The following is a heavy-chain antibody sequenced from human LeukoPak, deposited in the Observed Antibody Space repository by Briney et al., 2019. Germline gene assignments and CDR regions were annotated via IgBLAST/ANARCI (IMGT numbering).Heavy chain of an antibody. CDR3: AGTSYYTTIDAFDI. CDR1: GYSISSGYY. Sequence: PSETLSLTCTVSGYSISSGYYWGWIRQPPGKGLEWIGSIYHSGSTYYNPSLKSRVTISVDTSKNQFSLKLSSVTAADTAVYYCAGTSYYTTIDAFDIWGQGTMVTVSS. D-gene: IGHD1-26*01. V-gene: IGHV4-38-2*02. J-gene: IGHJ3*02. CDR2: IYHSGST.